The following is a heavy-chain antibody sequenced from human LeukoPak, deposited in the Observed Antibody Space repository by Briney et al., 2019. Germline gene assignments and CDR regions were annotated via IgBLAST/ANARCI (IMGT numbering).Heavy chain of an antibody. D-gene: IGHD2-8*01. J-gene: IGHJ4*02. CDR3: ARGHREQDTSTYAY. CDR2: IYYSGTT. Sequence: TSETLSLTCAVSGTSITYGGYSWNWIRQPPGKGLEWIGYIYYSGTTFYNPSFKSRVTMSLESAKNQLSLKLRSVTAADTAVYYCARGHREQDTSTYAYWGQGSLVTVSS. CDR1: GTSITYGGYS. V-gene: IGHV4-30-4*07.